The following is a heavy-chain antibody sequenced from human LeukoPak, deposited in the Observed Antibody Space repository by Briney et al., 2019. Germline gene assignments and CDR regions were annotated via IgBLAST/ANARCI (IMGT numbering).Heavy chain of an antibody. J-gene: IGHJ3*02. D-gene: IGHD3-22*01. CDR3: ARGNYYDSSGYYQPGGDGFDI. Sequence: SETLSLTCAVYGGSFSGYYWSWIRQSPGKGLEWIGYIYYSGSTNYNPSLKSRVTISVDTSKNQFSLNLSSVTAADTAVYYCARGNYYDSSGYYQPGGDGFDIWGQGTMVTVSS. CDR2: IYYSGST. CDR1: GGSFSGYY. V-gene: IGHV4-59*01.